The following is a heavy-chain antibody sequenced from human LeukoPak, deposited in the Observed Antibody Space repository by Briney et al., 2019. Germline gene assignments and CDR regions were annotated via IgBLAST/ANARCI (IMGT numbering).Heavy chain of an antibody. Sequence: SETLSLTCTVSGASISSSYWSWIRQPAGKGLEWIGRISTSGSTNYKPSLKSRVTMSVDTSKNQFSLKLSSVTAADTAVYYCARECGYSGYDQSYYYYYMDVWGKGTTVTVSS. CDR3: ARECGYSGYDQSYYYYYMDV. CDR2: ISTSGST. D-gene: IGHD5-12*01. CDR1: GASISSSY. J-gene: IGHJ6*03. V-gene: IGHV4-4*07.